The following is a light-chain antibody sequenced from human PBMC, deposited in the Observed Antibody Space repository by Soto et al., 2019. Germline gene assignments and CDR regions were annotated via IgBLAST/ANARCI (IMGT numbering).Light chain of an antibody. CDR2: KAS. J-gene: IGKJ5*01. CDR3: QQYNSYPLT. V-gene: IGKV1-5*03. Sequence: DIQMTQSPSTLSASVGDRVTITCRASQSISSLLAWYQQKPGRAPTLLIYKASTLESGVPSRFSGSESGTDFTLTISSLQPDDFATYYCQQYNSYPLTFGQGTRLEIK. CDR1: QSISSL.